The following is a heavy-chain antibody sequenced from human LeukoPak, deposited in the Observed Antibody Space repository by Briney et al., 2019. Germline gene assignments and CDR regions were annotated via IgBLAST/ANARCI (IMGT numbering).Heavy chain of an antibody. J-gene: IGHJ4*02. CDR1: GFTFSSYA. V-gene: IGHV3-30-3*01. Sequence: GRSLRLSCAASGFTFSSYAMHWVRQAPGKGLEWVAVISYDGSNKYYADSVKGRFTISRDNSKNTLYLQMNSLRAEDTAVYYCARDGPTADYRADYWGQGTLVTVSS. CDR2: ISYDGSNK. D-gene: IGHD4-11*01. CDR3: ARDGPTADYRADY.